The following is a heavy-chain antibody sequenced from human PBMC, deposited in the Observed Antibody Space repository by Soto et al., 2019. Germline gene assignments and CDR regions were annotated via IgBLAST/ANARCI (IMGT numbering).Heavy chain of an antibody. D-gene: IGHD3-3*01. V-gene: IGHV1-69*01. CDR2: IIPIFGTA. CDR1: GGTFSSYA. Sequence: QVQLVQSGAEVKKPGSSVKVSCKASGGTFSSYAISWVRQAPGQGLEWMGGIIPIFGTANYAQKSQGRVTITADESTSTAYMELSSLRSEDTAVYYCARAQAYTIFGVVIKYGMDVWGQGTTVTVSS. J-gene: IGHJ6*02. CDR3: ARAQAYTIFGVVIKYGMDV.